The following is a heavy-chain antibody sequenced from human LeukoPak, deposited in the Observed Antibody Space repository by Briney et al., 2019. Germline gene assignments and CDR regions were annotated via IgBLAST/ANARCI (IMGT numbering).Heavy chain of an antibody. CDR2: IKQDGSEK. CDR1: GFTFSHYA. V-gene: IGHV3-7*03. CDR3: ARAMDY. Sequence: GGSLRLSCAASGFTFSHYAIHWVRQAPGKGLEWVANIKQDGSEKYYVDSVKGRFTISRDNAKNSMYLQMNSLRAVDTAVYYCARAMDYWGQGTLVTVSS. J-gene: IGHJ4*02.